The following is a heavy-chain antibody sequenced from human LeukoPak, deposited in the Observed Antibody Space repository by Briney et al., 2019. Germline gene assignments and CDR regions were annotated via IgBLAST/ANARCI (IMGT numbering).Heavy chain of an antibody. V-gene: IGHV3-33*01. CDR1: GFTFSSYG. CDR3: ARDRYSYGSRDFDY. J-gene: IGHJ4*02. D-gene: IGHD5-18*01. Sequence: GGSLRLSCAASGFTFSSYGMHWVRQAPGKGLEWVAVIWYDGSNKYYADSVKGRFTISRDNSKNTLYLQMNSLRAEDTAVYYCARDRYSYGSRDFDYWGQGTLVTVPS. CDR2: IWYDGSNK.